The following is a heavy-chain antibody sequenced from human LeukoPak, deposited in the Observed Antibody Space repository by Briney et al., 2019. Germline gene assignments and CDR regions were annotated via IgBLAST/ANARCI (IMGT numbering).Heavy chain of an antibody. CDR3: AKGALGGRVRRYFDSYNWFDP. CDR1: GFTVSSYA. D-gene: IGHD3-9*01. CDR2: ITSSSSHI. J-gene: IGHJ5*02. V-gene: IGHV3-23*01. Sequence: PGRSLRLSCVAAGFTVSSYAMSCVRQAPGKGLEWVSSITSSSSHIYYADSLKGRFTISRDNSKNTLYLQMNSLRAEDTAVYYCAKGALGGRVRRYFDSYNWFDPWGQGTLVTVSS.